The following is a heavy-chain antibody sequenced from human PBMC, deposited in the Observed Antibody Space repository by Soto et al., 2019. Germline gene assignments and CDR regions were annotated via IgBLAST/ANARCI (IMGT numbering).Heavy chain of an antibody. V-gene: IGHV4-59*08. CDR1: YGSLSSYY. D-gene: IGHD3-16*01. Sequence: SETLSLTCTVSYGSLSSYYWAWIRQPPGKGLEWIGYIYYSGSTNYNPSLKSRVIMSVDTSKNQFSLKLSSVSAADTAVYYCATTKGLKKYYGMDVWGQGTTFTVSS. CDR3: ATTKGLKKYYGMDV. CDR2: IYYSGST. J-gene: IGHJ6*02.